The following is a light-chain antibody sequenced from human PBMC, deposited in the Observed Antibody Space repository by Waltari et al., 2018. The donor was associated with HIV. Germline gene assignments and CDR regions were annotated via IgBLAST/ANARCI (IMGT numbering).Light chain of an antibody. CDR3: ATWDNGLNGRHV. CDR1: SSNIGANI. J-gene: IGLJ1*01. CDR2: ATN. V-gene: IGLV1-44*01. Sequence: QSVLTQPPSASGTPGQRVTISCSGGSSNIGANIVNWYPLLPGRAPRLLIYATNHRPSGGPDRFSGSKSGTSASLAISGLQSEDEGDDYCATWDNGLNGRHVFGTGTQVTV.